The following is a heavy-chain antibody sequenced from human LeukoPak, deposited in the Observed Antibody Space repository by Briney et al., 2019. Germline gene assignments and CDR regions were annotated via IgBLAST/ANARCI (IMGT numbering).Heavy chain of an antibody. CDR1: GLTFDDYG. Sequence: GGSLRLSCAASGLTFDDYGMSWVRQAPGKGLEWVSGINWNGGSTGYADSVKGRFTISRDNAKNSLYLQMNSLRAEDTALYYCARGSDYYYDSSGYYGHWGQGTLVTVSS. CDR3: ARGSDYYYDSSGYYGH. J-gene: IGHJ4*02. V-gene: IGHV3-20*04. D-gene: IGHD3-22*01. CDR2: INWNGGST.